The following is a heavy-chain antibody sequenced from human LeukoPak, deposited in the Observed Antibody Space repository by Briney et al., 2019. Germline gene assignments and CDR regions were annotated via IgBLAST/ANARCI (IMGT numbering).Heavy chain of an antibody. CDR3: ANHDFGYGMDV. Sequence: ASVTVSFTASGYTFTVYYMHWVGQAPGQGVEGVGWINPNRGGTNYTQKVQGRVTIPRDTSISTAYMELSRLRSDDTAVYYCANHDFGYGMDVWGQGTTVTVSS. V-gene: IGHV1-2*02. CDR1: GYTFTVYY. D-gene: IGHD3-3*01. CDR2: INPNRGGT. J-gene: IGHJ6*02.